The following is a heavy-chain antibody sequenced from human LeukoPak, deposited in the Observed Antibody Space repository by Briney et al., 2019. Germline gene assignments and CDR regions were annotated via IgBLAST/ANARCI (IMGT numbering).Heavy chain of an antibody. CDR2: ISGDNGKT. CDR1: GYTFTSYG. V-gene: IGHV1-18*01. D-gene: IGHD3-22*01. Sequence: GASVKVSCKASGYTFTSYGISWARQAPGQGLEWMGWISGDNGKTKNAQKFQGRVTMTTDTSTSTAYMELGSLTSDDTAVYYCARADSGSYYTAYWYWGQGSLVTVSS. J-gene: IGHJ4*02. CDR3: ARADSGSYYTAYWY.